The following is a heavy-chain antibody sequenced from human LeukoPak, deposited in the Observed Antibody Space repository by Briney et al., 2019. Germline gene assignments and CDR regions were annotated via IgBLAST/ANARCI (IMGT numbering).Heavy chain of an antibody. J-gene: IGHJ6*04. D-gene: IGHD2-2*01. V-gene: IGHV3-7*01. Sequence: GGSLRLSCAASGFTFSSYWMSWVRQAPGKGLEWGANIKQDGSEKYYVDSVKGRFTISRDNAKNSLYLQMNSLRAEDTAVYYCAREGDIVVVPAAPGDVWGKGTTVTVSS. CDR3: AREGDIVVVPAAPGDV. CDR1: GFTFSSYW. CDR2: IKQDGSEK.